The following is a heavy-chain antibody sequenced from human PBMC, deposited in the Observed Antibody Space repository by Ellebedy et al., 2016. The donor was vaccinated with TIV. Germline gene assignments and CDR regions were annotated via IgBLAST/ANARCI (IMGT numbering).Heavy chain of an antibody. CDR1: GYTFTGYY. Sequence: ASVKVSCKASGYTFTGYYMHWVRQAPGQGLEWMGIINPSGGSTSYAQKFQGRVTMTRDTSTSTVYMELSSLRSEDTAVYYCARTILGAYDSYLNWGQGTLVTVSS. CDR3: ARTILGAYDSYLN. CDR2: INPSGGST. V-gene: IGHV1-46*01. D-gene: IGHD3-22*01. J-gene: IGHJ4*02.